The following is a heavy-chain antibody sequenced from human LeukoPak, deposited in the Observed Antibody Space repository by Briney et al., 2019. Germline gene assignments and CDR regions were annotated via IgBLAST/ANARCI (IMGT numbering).Heavy chain of an antibody. J-gene: IGHJ5*02. CDR2: INHSGST. V-gene: IGHV4-34*01. D-gene: IGHD2-15*01. CDR3: ARGKYAGAARAPGCSGGSCYSVHWFDP. Sequence: PGGSLRLSCAASGFTFSNYAMHWVRQPPGKGLEWIGEINHSGSTNYNPSLKSRVTISVDTSKNQFSLKLSSVTAADTAVYYCARGKYAGAARAPGCSGGSCYSVHWFDPWGQGTLVTVSS. CDR1: GFTFSNYA.